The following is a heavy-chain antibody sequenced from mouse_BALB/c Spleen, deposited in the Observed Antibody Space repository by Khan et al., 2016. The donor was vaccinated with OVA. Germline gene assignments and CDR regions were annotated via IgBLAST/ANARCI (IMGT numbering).Heavy chain of an antibody. Sequence: EVELVESGGGLVQPGGSRKLSCAASGFTFSGYGMHWVRHAPEKGLECVAYLSGDSSTIYSTDTVKGRFIISRDHPKNNLSLQMTSLMSEDTAMYYCATSYYYGYYLDYWGPGTTLTVSS. D-gene: IGHD1-1*01. CDR2: LSGDSSTI. CDR1: GFTFSGYG. CDR3: ATSYYYGYYLDY. V-gene: IGHV5-17*02. J-gene: IGHJ2*01.